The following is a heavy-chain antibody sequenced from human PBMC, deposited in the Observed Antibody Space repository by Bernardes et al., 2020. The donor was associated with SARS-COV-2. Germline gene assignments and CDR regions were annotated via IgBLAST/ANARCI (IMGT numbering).Heavy chain of an antibody. CDR1: GFTFNNYA. Sequence: GGSLRFSCAASGFTFNNYAMSWVRQAPGKGLQWVSSSGDYTYYSDSVKGRFTISRDNSKNTVILQMNSLRAEDTAVYFCARQQLSYFDYWGQGTLVTVSS. J-gene: IGHJ4*02. D-gene: IGHD6-13*01. V-gene: IGHV3-23*01. CDR2: SGDYT. CDR3: ARQQLSYFDY.